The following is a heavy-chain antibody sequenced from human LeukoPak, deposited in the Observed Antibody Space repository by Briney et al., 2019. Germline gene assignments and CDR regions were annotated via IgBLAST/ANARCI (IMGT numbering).Heavy chain of an antibody. CDR3: ARVREECGGDCYRDDAFDI. D-gene: IGHD2-21*01. CDR1: GYTFTSYG. J-gene: IGHJ3*02. V-gene: IGHV1-18*01. CDR2: ISAYNGNT. Sequence: GASVKVSCKASGYTFTSYGISWVRQAPGQGLEWMGWISAYNGNTNYAQKLQGRVTMTTDTSTSTAYMELRSLRSDDTAVYYCARVREECGGDCYRDDAFDIWGQGTMATVSS.